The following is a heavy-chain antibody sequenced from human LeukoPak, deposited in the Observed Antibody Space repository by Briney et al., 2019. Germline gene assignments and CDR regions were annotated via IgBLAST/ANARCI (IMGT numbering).Heavy chain of an antibody. CDR1: GGSISSGDYY. J-gene: IGHJ3*02. CDR3: ARDRLFGRTDAFDI. V-gene: IGHV4-30-4*08. D-gene: IGHD3-3*01. Sequence: SQTLSLTCTVSGGSISSGDYYWSWIRQPPGKGLEWIGYIYYSGSTYYNPSLKSRVTISVDTSKNQFSLKLSSVTAADTAVYYCARDRLFGRTDAFDIWAKGQWSPSLQ. CDR2: IYYSGST.